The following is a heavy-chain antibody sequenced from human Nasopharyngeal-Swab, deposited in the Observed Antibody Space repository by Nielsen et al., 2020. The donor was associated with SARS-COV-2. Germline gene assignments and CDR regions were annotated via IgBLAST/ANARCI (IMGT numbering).Heavy chain of an antibody. D-gene: IGHD3-10*01. Sequence: WVRQAPGQGLEWMGGIIPIFGTANYAQKFQGRVTIIADESTSTAYMELSSLRSEDTAVYYCARGEVRGVIILHYYYYYGMDVWGQGTTVTVSS. V-gene: IGHV1-69*01. J-gene: IGHJ6*02. CDR2: IIPIFGTA. CDR3: ARGEVRGVIILHYYYYYGMDV.